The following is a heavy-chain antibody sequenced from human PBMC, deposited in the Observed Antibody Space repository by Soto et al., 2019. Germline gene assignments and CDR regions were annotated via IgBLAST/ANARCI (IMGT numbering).Heavy chain of an antibody. Sequence: GSSLRLSCAASGFTFSSYAMSWVRQAPGKGLEWVSAISGSGGSTYYADSVKGRFTISRDNSKNTLYLQINSLRAEDTAVYYCAKALGQLGPNNWFDPWGQGTLVTVSS. V-gene: IGHV3-23*01. CDR1: GFTFSSYA. D-gene: IGHD5-18*01. CDR3: AKALGQLGPNNWFDP. CDR2: ISGSGGST. J-gene: IGHJ5*02.